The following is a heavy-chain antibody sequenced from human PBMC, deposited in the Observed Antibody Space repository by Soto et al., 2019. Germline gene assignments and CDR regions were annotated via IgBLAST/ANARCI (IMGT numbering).Heavy chain of an antibody. V-gene: IGHV1-3*01. CDR3: AVTGGYSITTSDYGMDV. CDR1: GNTSPTYA. D-gene: IGHD6-13*01. CDR2: IHGSHGHT. Sequence: GASVKVSCKASGNTSPTYAMHWVRQAPGQGLEWMGWIHGSHGHTHFSQKFQGRVSITRDTFASTVYMSLNSLRSEDTAMYYCAVTGGYSITTSDYGMDVWGQGTTVTV. J-gene: IGHJ6*02.